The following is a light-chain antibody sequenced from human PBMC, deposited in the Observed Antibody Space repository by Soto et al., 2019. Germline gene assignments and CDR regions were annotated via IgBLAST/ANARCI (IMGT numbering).Light chain of an antibody. CDR3: QHYNSYGT. Sequence: DIQMTQSPSTLPASVGDRVTITCRASQSIDRWLAWYQQRPGKAPKILIYHASILETGVPSRFSGSGSGTYFPLTISRQHPDDFATYCYQHYNSYGTFGQGTKVDIK. CDR1: QSIDRW. CDR2: HAS. V-gene: IGKV1-5*01. J-gene: IGKJ1*01.